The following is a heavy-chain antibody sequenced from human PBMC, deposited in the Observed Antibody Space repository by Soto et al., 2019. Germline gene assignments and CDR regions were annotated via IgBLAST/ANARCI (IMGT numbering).Heavy chain of an antibody. Sequence: GESLKISCKGSGYSSTSYWIGWVRQMPGKGLEWMGIIYPGDSDTRYSPSFQGQVTISADKIISTAYLQWSSLKASDTAMYYCARVSRYFDWSLAYDYYGMDVWGQGTTVTVSS. J-gene: IGHJ6*02. V-gene: IGHV5-51*01. CDR2: IYPGDSDT. CDR1: GYSSTSYW. CDR3: ARVSRYFDWSLAYDYYGMDV. D-gene: IGHD3-9*01.